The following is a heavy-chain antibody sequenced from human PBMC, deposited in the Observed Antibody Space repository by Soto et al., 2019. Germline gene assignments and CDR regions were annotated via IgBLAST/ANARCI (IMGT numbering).Heavy chain of an antibody. Sequence: SETLSLTCAVYGGSFSGYYWSWIRQPPGKGLEWIGEIFHGGSTNYSPSLKSRVTISVDTSKNQFSLELSSVTAADTAVYYCARPHYDSNTFYYLFDYWGQGTLVTVSS. J-gene: IGHJ4*02. CDR3: ARPHYDSNTFYYLFDY. D-gene: IGHD3-22*01. CDR2: IFHGGST. V-gene: IGHV4-34*12. CDR1: GGSFSGYY.